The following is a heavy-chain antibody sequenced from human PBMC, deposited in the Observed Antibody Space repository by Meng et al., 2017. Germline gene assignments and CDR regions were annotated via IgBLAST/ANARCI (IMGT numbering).Heavy chain of an antibody. CDR3: ARTGGTTVVTAGRRFWYFDL. CDR1: GGAFSGYY. Sequence: QRKQGGRGSFKPVETLSLTWACDGGAFSGYYWSWIRQPPGKGLEWIGEINHSGSTNYNPSLKSRVTISVDTSKNQFSLKLSSVTAADTAVYYCARTGGTTVVTAGRRFWYFDLWGRGTLVTVFS. V-gene: IGHV4-34*01. D-gene: IGHD4-23*01. CDR2: INHSGST. J-gene: IGHJ2*01.